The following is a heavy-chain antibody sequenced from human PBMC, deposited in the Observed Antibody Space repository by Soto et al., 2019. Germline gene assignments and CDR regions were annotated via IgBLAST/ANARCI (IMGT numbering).Heavy chain of an antibody. J-gene: IGHJ3*02. V-gene: IGHV1-69*13. D-gene: IGHD3-22*01. CDR3: ARSGNYDSSGYHAFDI. Sequence: APVKVSCKASRGTFSSYAISRVRHAPEQGIEWKGGLIPIFGTANYAQKSQGRVTITADESTSTAYMELSSLRSEDTAVYYCARSGNYDSSGYHAFDIWGQGTMVTVSS. CDR2: LIPIFGTA. CDR1: RGTFSSYA.